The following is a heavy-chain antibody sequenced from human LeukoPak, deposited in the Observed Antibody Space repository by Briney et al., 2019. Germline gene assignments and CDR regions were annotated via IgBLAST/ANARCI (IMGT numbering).Heavy chain of an antibody. CDR1: GYSISSGYY. D-gene: IGHD6-13*01. Sequence: PSETLSLTCTVSGYSISSGYYWGWIRQPPGEGLEWIGSIYHSGSTYYNPSLKSRVTISVDTSKNQFSLKLSSVTAADTAVYYCARDAAGYSSSWYSYYYYYYMDVWGKGTTVTVSS. J-gene: IGHJ6*03. CDR2: IYHSGST. CDR3: ARDAAGYSSSWYSYYYYYYMDV. V-gene: IGHV4-38-2*02.